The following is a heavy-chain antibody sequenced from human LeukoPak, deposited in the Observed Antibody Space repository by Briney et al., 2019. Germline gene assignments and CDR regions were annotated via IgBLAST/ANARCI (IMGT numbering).Heavy chain of an antibody. CDR2: ISWNSDSK. J-gene: IGHJ4*02. V-gene: IGHV3-9*01. CDR3: ARERQQLRYFDY. CDR1: GFTFDTDA. Sequence: GRSLRLSCAASGFTFDTDAMHWVRQAPGKGLEWVSGISWNSDSKGYADFVKGRFTISRDNAKNSLYLQMNSLRAEDTALYYCARERQQLRYFDYWGQGTLVTVSS. D-gene: IGHD6-13*01.